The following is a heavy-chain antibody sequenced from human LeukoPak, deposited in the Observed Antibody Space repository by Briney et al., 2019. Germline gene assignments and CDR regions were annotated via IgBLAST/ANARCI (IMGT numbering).Heavy chain of an antibody. Sequence: TLSLTCTVSGGSISNYWWSWIRQPPGKALEWLALIYWNDDKRYSPSLKSRLTITKDTSKNQVVLTMTNMDPVDTATYYCAHRSQVLVGATALYYFDYWGQGTLVTVSS. CDR2: IYWNDDK. CDR1: GGSISNYWW. D-gene: IGHD1-26*01. CDR3: AHRSQVLVGATALYYFDY. V-gene: IGHV2-5*01. J-gene: IGHJ4*02.